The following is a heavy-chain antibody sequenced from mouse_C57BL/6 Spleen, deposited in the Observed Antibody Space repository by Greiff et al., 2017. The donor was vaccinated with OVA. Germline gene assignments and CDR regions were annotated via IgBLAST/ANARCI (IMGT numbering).Heavy chain of an antibody. CDR3: ARTAWDGSWYFDV. Sequence: QVQLKESGAELVKPGASVKISCKASGYAFSSYWMNWVKQRPGKGLEWIGQIYPGDGDTNYNGKFKGKATLTADKSSSTAYMQLSSLTSEDSAVYFCARTAWDGSWYFDVWGTGTTVTVSS. CDR1: GYAFSSYW. V-gene: IGHV1-80*01. D-gene: IGHD4-1*01. CDR2: IYPGDGDT. J-gene: IGHJ1*03.